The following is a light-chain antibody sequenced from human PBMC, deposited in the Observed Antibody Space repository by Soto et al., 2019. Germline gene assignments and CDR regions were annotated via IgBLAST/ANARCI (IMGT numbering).Light chain of an antibody. CDR1: QSVSSN. CDR3: QQYNNWPPMV. CDR2: GAS. Sequence: EIVMTQSPATLSVSPGERATLSCRASQSVSSNLAWYQQKPGQAPRLLIYGASTRATGIPARFSGSGSGTEFTLTFSSLQSEDFAVYYCQQYNNWPPMVFGQGTKVEIK. V-gene: IGKV3-15*01. J-gene: IGKJ1*01.